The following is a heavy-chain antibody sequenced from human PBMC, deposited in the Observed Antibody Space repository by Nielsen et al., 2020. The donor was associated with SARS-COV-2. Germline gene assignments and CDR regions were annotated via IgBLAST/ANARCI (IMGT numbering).Heavy chain of an antibody. Sequence: SETLSLTCTVSGGSISSYYWSWIRQPAGKGLEWFGRIYTSGSTNYNPSLKSRVTMSVDTSKNQFSLKLSSVTAADTAVYYCARLGYPGWYFDLWGRGTLVTVSS. CDR3: ARLGYPGWYFDL. CDR1: GGSISSYY. CDR2: IYTSGST. J-gene: IGHJ2*01. D-gene: IGHD5-12*01. V-gene: IGHV4-4*07.